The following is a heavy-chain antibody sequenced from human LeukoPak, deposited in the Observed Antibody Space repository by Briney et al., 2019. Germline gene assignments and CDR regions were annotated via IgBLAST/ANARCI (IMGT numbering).Heavy chain of an antibody. CDR1: GYSFPDYW. J-gene: IGHJ6*02. Sequence: GESLKISCKGSGYSFPDYWIVWVRQMPGKVLEWMGIIYPSDSDTRYSPSFQGQVTISADKSIGTAYLQWSTLKASDTAMYYCARQEGHCSAGSCRPMDDWGQGTTVTVS. V-gene: IGHV5-51*01. CDR3: ARQEGHCSAGSCRPMDD. CDR2: IYPSDSDT. D-gene: IGHD2-15*01.